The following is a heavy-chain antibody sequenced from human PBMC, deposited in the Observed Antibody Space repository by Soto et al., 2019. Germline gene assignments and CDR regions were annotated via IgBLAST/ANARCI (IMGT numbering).Heavy chain of an antibody. Sequence: EVQLVESGGGLVQPGGSLRLSCAASGFTFSSYDMHWVRQATGKGLEWVSAIGTAGDTYYPGSVKGRFTISRENAKNSLYLQMNSLRAGDTAVYYCARWGSWGSMDDAFDIWAQGTMVTVSS. J-gene: IGHJ3*02. CDR3: ARWGSWGSMDDAFDI. CDR1: GFTFSSYD. CDR2: IGTAGDT. D-gene: IGHD2-15*01. V-gene: IGHV3-13*01.